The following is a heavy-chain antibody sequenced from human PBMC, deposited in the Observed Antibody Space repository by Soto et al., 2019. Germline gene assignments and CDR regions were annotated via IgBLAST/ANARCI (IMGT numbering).Heavy chain of an antibody. Sequence: GASVKVSCKGSRYTFSSYDITWVGQAPGQGLEWMGWISTYNGNTNYAQKLQGRVTMTTDTSTSTAYMELRSLRSDDTAVYYCARGFRVAATRWWFDPWGQGTLVTVSS. CDR1: RYTFSSYD. CDR3: ARGFRVAATRWWFDP. V-gene: IGHV1-18*01. CDR2: ISTYNGNT. D-gene: IGHD2-15*01. J-gene: IGHJ5*02.